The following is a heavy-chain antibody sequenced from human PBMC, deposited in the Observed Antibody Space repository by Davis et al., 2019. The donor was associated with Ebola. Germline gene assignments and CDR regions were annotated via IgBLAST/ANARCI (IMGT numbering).Heavy chain of an antibody. CDR1: GGTFNNYV. D-gene: IGHD4-23*01. CDR3: ARGTVVHLDAFDM. J-gene: IGHJ3*02. CDR2: IIPVFGTV. Sequence: SVKVSCRASGGTFNNYVIRWVRQAPGQGLEWMGGIIPVFGTVKYAQKFQDRVTITADESTSTVYMELSSLTSEDTAVYYCARGTVVHLDAFDMWGQGTMVTVSS. V-gene: IGHV1-69*13.